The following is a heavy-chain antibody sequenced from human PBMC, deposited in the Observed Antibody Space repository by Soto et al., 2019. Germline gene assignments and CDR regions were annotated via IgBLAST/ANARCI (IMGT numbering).Heavy chain of an antibody. Sequence: QVQLVQSGAEVKKPGSSVKVSCKASGGSFSGQRVSGVRQAPGQRLEWMGGIIPMFRTTNYARKFQGRLRIAADGSTKTASMELTSLTYEDTAIYYCANEPNWGKGTLVTVSS. CDR3: ANEPN. V-gene: IGHV1-69*01. CDR2: IIPMFRTT. J-gene: IGHJ4*02. CDR1: GGSFSGQR.